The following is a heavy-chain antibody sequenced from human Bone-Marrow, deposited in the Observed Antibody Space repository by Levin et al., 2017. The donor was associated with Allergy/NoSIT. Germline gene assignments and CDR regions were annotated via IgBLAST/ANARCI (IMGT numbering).Heavy chain of an antibody. V-gene: IGHV3-23*01. CDR3: AKCGGRGEWLGLDDY. CDR1: GFTFSNYA. J-gene: IGHJ4*02. D-gene: IGHD2-21*01. Sequence: PSGGSLRLSCAASGFTFSNYAMNWVRQAPGKGLEWVSSISISSYNILYADSVKGRFTISRDNSKNTVYLQMNSLRVEDTAMYYCAKCGGRGEWLGLDDYWGQGTLVTVSS. CDR2: ISISSYNI.